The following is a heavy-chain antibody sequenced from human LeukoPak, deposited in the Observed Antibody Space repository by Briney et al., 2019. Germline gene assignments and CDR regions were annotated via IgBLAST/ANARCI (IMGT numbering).Heavy chain of an antibody. V-gene: IGHV1-8*01. CDR2: VNPNSGHT. D-gene: IGHD2-15*01. CDR3: ARGAPGSYCSGGSCPYFDY. CDR1: GYTFTTYD. Sequence: GASVKVSCKASGYTFTTYDINWVRQATGQRLEWMGWVNPNSGHTGYAQKFQGRVTMTRNTSISTAYMELSSLTSEDTAVYYCARGAPGSYCSGGSCPYFDYWGQGTLVSVSS. J-gene: IGHJ4*02.